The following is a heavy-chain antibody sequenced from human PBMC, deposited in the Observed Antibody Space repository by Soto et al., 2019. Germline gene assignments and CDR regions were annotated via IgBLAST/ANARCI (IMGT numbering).Heavy chain of an antibody. CDR3: AFARRGDFWSGYSAYGMDV. Sequence: GGSLRLSCAASGFTFSSYGMHWVRQAPGKGLEWVAVIWYDGSNKYYADSVKGRFTISRDNSKNTLYLQMNSLRAEDTAVYYCAFARRGDFWSGYSAYGMDVWGQGTTVTVSS. CDR1: GFTFSSYG. J-gene: IGHJ6*02. V-gene: IGHV3-33*01. D-gene: IGHD3-3*01. CDR2: IWYDGSNK.